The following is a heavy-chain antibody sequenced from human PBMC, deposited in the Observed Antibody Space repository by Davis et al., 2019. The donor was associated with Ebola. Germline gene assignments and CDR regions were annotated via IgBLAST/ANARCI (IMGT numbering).Heavy chain of an antibody. V-gene: IGHV3-15*01. J-gene: IGHJ4*02. D-gene: IGHD2-15*01. Sequence: GESLKISCAASGFTFSNAWMSWVRQAPGKGLEWVGRIKSKTDGGTTDYAAPVKGRFTISRDDSKNTLYLQMNSLKTEDTAVCYCTTVLGYCSGGSCEDYWGQGTLVTVSS. CDR3: TTVLGYCSGGSCEDY. CDR1: GFTFSNAW. CDR2: IKSKTDGGTT.